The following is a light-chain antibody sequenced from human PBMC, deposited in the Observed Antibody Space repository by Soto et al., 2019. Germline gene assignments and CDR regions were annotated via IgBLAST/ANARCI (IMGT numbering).Light chain of an antibody. J-gene: IGLJ1*01. CDR2: GVN. CDR1: SSDVGSDNR. CDR3: SSYTTSITYV. Sequence: QSVLTQPPSVSGSPGQSVTISCTGTSSDVGSDNRASWYQQLPGTAPTLIIYGVNNRPSGVPDRFSGSKSGNTASLIISGLQAEDEADYYCSSYTTSITYVFGTGTKVTV. V-gene: IGLV2-18*02.